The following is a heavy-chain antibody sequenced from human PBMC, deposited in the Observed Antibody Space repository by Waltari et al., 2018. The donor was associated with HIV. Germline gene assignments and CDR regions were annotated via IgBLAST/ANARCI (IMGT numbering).Heavy chain of an antibody. D-gene: IGHD7-27*01. CDR3: ARDINWGWGY. V-gene: IGHV3-48*01. CDR1: ACTCSNYT. J-gene: IGHJ4*02. Sequence: EVQLVESGGSLVQPGVCRRLSCAASACTCSNYTMNWVRQDPVKVLDLCSYLSRISSSIFYADSVKGRFTISRDNAKNSLYLQMNSLRVEDTAVYYCARDINWGWGYWCQGTLVTVAS. CDR2: LSRISSSI.